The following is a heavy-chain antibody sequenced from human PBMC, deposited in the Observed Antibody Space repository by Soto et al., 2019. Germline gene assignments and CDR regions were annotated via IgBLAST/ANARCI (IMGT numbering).Heavy chain of an antibody. CDR2: ISYDGSNK. D-gene: IGHD2-2*01. J-gene: IGHJ4*02. Sequence: GGSLRLSCAASGFTFSSYAMHWVRQAPGKGLEWVAVISYDGSNKYYADSVKGRFTISRDNSKNTLYLQMNSLRAEDTAVYYCARDTSSYAIRYYFDYWGQGTLVTVSS. V-gene: IGHV3-30-3*01. CDR1: GFTFSSYA. CDR3: ARDTSSYAIRYYFDY.